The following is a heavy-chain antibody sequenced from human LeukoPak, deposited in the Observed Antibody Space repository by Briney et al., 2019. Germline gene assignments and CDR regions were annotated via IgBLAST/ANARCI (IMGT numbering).Heavy chain of an antibody. CDR1: GFTFNSYG. D-gene: IGHD3-10*01. CDR2: IKSKTDGGTT. CDR3: TTIHHYYGSGSYYNPQDY. Sequence: PGGTLRLSCAASGFTFNSYGMSWVRQAPGKGLEWVGRIKSKTDGGTTDYAAPVKGRFTISRDDSKNTLYLQMNSLKTEDTAVYYCTTIHHYYGSGSYYNPQDYWGQGTLVTVSS. J-gene: IGHJ4*02. V-gene: IGHV3-15*01.